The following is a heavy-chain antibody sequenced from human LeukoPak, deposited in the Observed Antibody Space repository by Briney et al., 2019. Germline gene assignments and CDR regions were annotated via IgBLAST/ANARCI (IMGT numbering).Heavy chain of an antibody. V-gene: IGHV4-59*08. J-gene: IGHJ3*02. CDR2: IYYSGST. D-gene: IGHD3-10*01. CDR3: ARRGSSMYAFDI. Sequence: KPSETLSLTCTVSGGSISNYYWSWIRQPPGKGLEWIAYIYYSGSTNYNLSLKSRVTISVDTSKNQLSLKLTSVTAADTAVYYCARRGSSMYAFDIWGQGKMVTVSS. CDR1: GGSISNYY.